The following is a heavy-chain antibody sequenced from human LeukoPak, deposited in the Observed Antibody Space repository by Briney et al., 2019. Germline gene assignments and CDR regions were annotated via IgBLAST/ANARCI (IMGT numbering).Heavy chain of an antibody. CDR2: IYYSGST. D-gene: IGHD5-24*01. CDR1: GGSLSSYY. V-gene: IGHV4-59*08. J-gene: IGHJ4*02. Sequence: PSGTLSLTCTVSGGSLSSYYWSWIRQPPGKGLEWIGYIYYSGSTNYNPSLKSRVTISVDTSKNQFSLKLSSVTAADTAVYYCARSRVGYNRFDYWGQGTLVTVSS. CDR3: ARSRVGYNRFDY.